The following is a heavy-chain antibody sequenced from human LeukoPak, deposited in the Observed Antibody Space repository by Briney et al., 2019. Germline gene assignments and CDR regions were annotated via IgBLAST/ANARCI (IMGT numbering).Heavy chain of an antibody. Sequence: SETLSLTCTVSGGSISSYYWSWIRPPPGKGLEWIGHISHSGSTNYNPSLKSRVTISVGTSKNQFSLKLSSVTAADTAVYYCARQVADFWSGNPFDYWGQGTLVTVSS. V-gene: IGHV4-59*08. J-gene: IGHJ4*02. CDR1: GGSISSYY. CDR3: ARQVADFWSGNPFDY. D-gene: IGHD3-3*01. CDR2: ISHSGST.